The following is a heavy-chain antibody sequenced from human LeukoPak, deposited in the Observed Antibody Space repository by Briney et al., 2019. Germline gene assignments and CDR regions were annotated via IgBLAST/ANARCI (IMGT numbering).Heavy chain of an antibody. CDR2: INWNGGST. CDR1: GFTFDDYG. Sequence: PGGSLRLSCAASGFTFDDYGMSWVRQAPGKGMEWGSGINWNGGSTGYADTVKGRITISRDNAKNSLYLQMNSLRAQDTALYDSAREGSWYDRNNWFDPPGQATLVTLSS. V-gene: IGHV3-20*01. CDR3: AREGSWYDRNNWFDP. D-gene: IGHD6-13*01. J-gene: IGHJ5*02.